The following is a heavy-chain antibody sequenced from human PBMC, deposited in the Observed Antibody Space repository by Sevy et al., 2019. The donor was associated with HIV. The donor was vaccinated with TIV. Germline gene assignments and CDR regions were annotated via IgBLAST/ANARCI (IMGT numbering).Heavy chain of an antibody. V-gene: IGHV3-23*01. CDR1: GFTFSSYA. D-gene: IGHD2-21*01. Sequence: GGSLRLSCAASGFTFSSYAISWVRQAPGKGLEWVSVISSSGGTTYYASSVEGRFTISRDNSKNTLYLQMNRLRAEDTTIYYCARRPDLGEIIPTGVMDVWGRGTTVTVSS. J-gene: IGHJ6*02. CDR2: ISSSGGTT. CDR3: ARRPDLGEIIPTGVMDV.